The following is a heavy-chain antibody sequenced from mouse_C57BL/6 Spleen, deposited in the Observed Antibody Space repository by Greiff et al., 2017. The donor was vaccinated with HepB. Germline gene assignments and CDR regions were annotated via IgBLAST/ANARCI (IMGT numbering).Heavy chain of an antibody. V-gene: IGHV1-64*01. CDR2: INPNSGST. Sequence: QVQLQQPGAELVKPGASVKLSCKASGYTFTSYWMHWVKQRPGQGLEWIGMINPNSGSTNYNEKLKSKATLTVDKSSSTAYMQLSSLTSEDSAVYYCARGDYSNRYAMDYWGQGTSVTVSS. CDR1: GYTFTSYW. J-gene: IGHJ4*01. D-gene: IGHD2-5*01. CDR3: ARGDYSNRYAMDY.